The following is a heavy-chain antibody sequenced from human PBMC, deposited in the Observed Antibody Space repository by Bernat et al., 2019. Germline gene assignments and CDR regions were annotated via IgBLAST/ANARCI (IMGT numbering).Heavy chain of an antibody. CDR3: ARQGGSPRGEVVY. CDR2: IYYSGST. J-gene: IGHJ4*02. V-gene: IGHV4-39*01. CDR1: GGSISSSSYY. D-gene: IGHD3-16*01. Sequence: QVQLQESGPGLVKPSQTLSLTCTVSGGSISSSSYYWGWIRQPPGKGLEWIGSIYYSGSTYYNPSLKSRVTISVDTSKNQFSLKLSSVTAADTAVYYCARQGGSPRGEVVYWGQGTLVTVSS.